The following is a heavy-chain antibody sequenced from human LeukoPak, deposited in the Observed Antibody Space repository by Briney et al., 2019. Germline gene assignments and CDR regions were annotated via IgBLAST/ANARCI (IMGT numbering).Heavy chain of an antibody. V-gene: IGHV1-18*01. CDR2: ISAYNGNT. D-gene: IGHD2-2*01. CDR1: GYTFTSYG. CDR3: ARFRAYCSSTSCSYYYGMDV. Sequence: ASVKVSCKASGYTFTSYGISWVRQAPGQGLEWMGWISAYNGNTNYAQKLQGRVTMTTDTSTSTAYMELRSLRSDDTAVYYCARFRAYCSSTSCSYYYGMDVWGQGTTVTVSS. J-gene: IGHJ6*02.